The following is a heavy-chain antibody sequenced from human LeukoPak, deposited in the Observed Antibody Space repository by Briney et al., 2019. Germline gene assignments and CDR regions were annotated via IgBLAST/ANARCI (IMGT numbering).Heavy chain of an antibody. Sequence: GGSLRLSCAASGFTFSSYGMHWVRQAPGKGLEWVAFIRYDGSNKYYADSVKGRFTISRDNSKNTLYLQTNSLRAEDTAVYYCAKAWGSGWYYFDYWGQGTLVTVSS. V-gene: IGHV3-30*02. CDR2: IRYDGSNK. CDR1: GFTFSSYG. D-gene: IGHD6-19*01. J-gene: IGHJ4*02. CDR3: AKAWGSGWYYFDY.